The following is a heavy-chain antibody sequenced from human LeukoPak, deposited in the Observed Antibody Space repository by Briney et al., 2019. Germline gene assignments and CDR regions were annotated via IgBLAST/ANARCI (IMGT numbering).Heavy chain of an antibody. CDR1: GGSISTYY. D-gene: IGHD3-16*01. V-gene: IGHV4-59*12. CDR3: AKDSAFGGEDS. J-gene: IGHJ4*02. Sequence: PSETLSLTCTVSGGSISTYYWSWIRQPPGKGLGWIGYIYNSGSTNYNPSLQSRVTISVDTSKNQFSLRLTSVTAADTAVYYCAKDSAFGGEDSWGQGTLVTVSS. CDR2: IYNSGST.